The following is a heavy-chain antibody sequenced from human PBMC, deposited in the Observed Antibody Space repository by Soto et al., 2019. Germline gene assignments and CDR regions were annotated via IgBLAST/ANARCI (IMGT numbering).Heavy chain of an antibody. CDR2: ISYDGSNK. V-gene: IGHV3-30*18. D-gene: IGHD2-15*01. CDR3: AKDSRGYCSGGSCYSFDY. J-gene: IGHJ4*02. Sequence: QVQLVESGGGVVQPGRSLRLSCAASGFTFSSYGMHWVRQAPGKGLEWVAVISYDGSNKYYADSVKGRFTISRDNSKNTLYLQMNSLRAEDTAVYYCAKDSRGYCSGGSCYSFDYWGQGTLVTVSS. CDR1: GFTFSSYG.